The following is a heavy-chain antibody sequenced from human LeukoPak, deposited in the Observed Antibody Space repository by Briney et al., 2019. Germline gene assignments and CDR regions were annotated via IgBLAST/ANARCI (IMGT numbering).Heavy chain of an antibody. J-gene: IGHJ4*02. D-gene: IGHD1-26*01. Sequence: PGGSLRLSCAASGFTLSSNYMSWVRPAPGEGLEWVSVIYSGGSTYYADSVKGRFTISRDNSKNTLYLQMNSLRAEDTAVYYCARGAFSPHWGQGTLVTVSS. CDR3: ARGAFSPH. CDR1: GFTLSSNY. V-gene: IGHV3-66*02. CDR2: IYSGGST.